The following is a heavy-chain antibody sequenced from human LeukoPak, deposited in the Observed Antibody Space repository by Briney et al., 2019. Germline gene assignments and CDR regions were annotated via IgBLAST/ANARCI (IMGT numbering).Heavy chain of an antibody. CDR2: IDTADDP. D-gene: IGHD3-3*01. Sequence: PGGSLRLSCLASGFTFGSYDMHWVRLPRGKGLEWVSAIDTADDPNYVDSVKGRFTIFRDNLKNSLFLHIHSLRADDTAVYYCARVWSGSYSKGMDLWGQGTTVTVSS. J-gene: IGHJ6*02. V-gene: IGHV3-13*05. CDR3: ARVWSGSYSKGMDL. CDR1: GFTFGSYD.